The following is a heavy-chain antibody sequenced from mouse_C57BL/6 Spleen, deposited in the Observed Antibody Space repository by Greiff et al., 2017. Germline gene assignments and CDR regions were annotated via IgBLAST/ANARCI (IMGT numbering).Heavy chain of an antibody. Sequence: EVQLQQSGAELVRPGASVKLSCTASGFNIKDDYMHWVKQRPEQGLEWIGWIDPENGDTEYASKFQGKATITADTSSNTAYLQLSSLTSEDTAVYYCTTALAGSSYGFAYWGQGTLVTVSA. CDR3: TTALAGSSYGFAY. CDR2: IDPENGDT. CDR1: GFNIKDDY. D-gene: IGHD1-1*01. J-gene: IGHJ3*01. V-gene: IGHV14-4*01.